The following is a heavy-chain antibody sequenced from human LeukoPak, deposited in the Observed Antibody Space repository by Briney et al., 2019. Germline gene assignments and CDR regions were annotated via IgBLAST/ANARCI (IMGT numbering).Heavy chain of an antibody. V-gene: IGHV4-4*07. Sequence: SETLSLTCAVYGGSFSGYYWSWIRQPAGKGLEWIGRIYTSGSTNYNPSLKSRVTMSVDTSKNQFSLKLSSVTAADTAVYYCARDLPYYYDSSGWGYYYYMDVWGKGTTVTISS. J-gene: IGHJ6*03. CDR1: GGSFSGYY. CDR2: IYTSGST. CDR3: ARDLPYYYDSSGWGYYYYMDV. D-gene: IGHD3-22*01.